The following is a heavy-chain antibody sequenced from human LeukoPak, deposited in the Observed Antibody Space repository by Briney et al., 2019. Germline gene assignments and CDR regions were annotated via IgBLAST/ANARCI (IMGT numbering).Heavy chain of an antibody. J-gene: IGHJ5*02. CDR3: ARDLGYCSSTSCYGVWFDP. V-gene: IGHV3-21*01. CDR1: GFTFSSYS. D-gene: IGHD2-2*01. Sequence: GGSLRLSCAASGFTFSSYSMNWVRQAPGKGLEWVSSISSSSIYKYYADSVKGRFTISRDNAKKSLYLQMNSLRAEDTAVYYCARDLGYCSSTSCYGVWFDPWGQGTLVTVSS. CDR2: ISSSSIYK.